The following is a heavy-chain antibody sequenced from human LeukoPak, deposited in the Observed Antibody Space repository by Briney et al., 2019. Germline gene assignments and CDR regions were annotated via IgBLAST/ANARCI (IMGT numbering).Heavy chain of an antibody. V-gene: IGHV3-33*06. D-gene: IGHD5-18*01. CDR2: IWYDGSNK. CDR1: GFTFSSYG. J-gene: IGHJ4*02. Sequence: PGGSLSLSCAASGFTFSSYGMHWVRQAPGKGLEWVAVIWYDGSNKYYADSVKGRFTISRDNSKNTLYLQMNSLRAEDTAVYYCAKDRYSYGYAFDYWGQGTLVTVSS. CDR3: AKDRYSYGYAFDY.